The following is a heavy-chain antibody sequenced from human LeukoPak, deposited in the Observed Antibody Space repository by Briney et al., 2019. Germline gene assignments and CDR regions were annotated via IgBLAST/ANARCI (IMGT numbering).Heavy chain of an antibody. CDR2: VNTDGSTT. J-gene: IGHJ4*02. V-gene: IGHV3-74*01. CDR3: ARGGGSAFYDS. D-gene: IGHD2-15*01. Sequence: GGSLRLSCAASGFTFSSYWMHWVRQAPGKGLVWVSRVNTDGSTTNCADSVKGRFTISRDNARNTLYLQMNSLRGEDTAVYYCARGGGSAFYDSWGQGTLVTVSS. CDR1: GFTFSSYW.